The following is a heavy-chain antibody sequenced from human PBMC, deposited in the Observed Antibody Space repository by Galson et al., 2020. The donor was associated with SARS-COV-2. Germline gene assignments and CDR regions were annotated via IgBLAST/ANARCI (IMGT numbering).Heavy chain of an antibody. Sequence: TGGSLRLSCAASGFSFSNYEMNWVRRAPGKGLEWISYISSSGRTIHYADSVKGRFTISRDNAKSSLSLQMNSLRAEDTAVYYCARLDAYGPGYWGQGTLVTVSS. D-gene: IGHD2-21*01. V-gene: IGHV3-48*03. CDR1: GFSFSNYE. CDR3: ARLDAYGPGY. J-gene: IGHJ4*02. CDR2: ISSSGRTI.